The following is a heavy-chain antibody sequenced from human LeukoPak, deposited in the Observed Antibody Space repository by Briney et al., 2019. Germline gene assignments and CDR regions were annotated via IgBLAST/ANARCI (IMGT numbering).Heavy chain of an antibody. Sequence: GASVKVSCKVSGYTLTELSMHWVRQAPGKGLEWMGGFDPEDGETIYAQKFQGRVTMTEDTSTDTAYMELSSLRSEDTAVYYCATDPPDYYDSSGYYVGSYWGQGTLVTVSS. CDR3: ATDPPDYYDSSGYYVGSY. J-gene: IGHJ4*02. D-gene: IGHD3-22*01. CDR1: GYTLTELS. CDR2: FDPEDGET. V-gene: IGHV1-24*01.